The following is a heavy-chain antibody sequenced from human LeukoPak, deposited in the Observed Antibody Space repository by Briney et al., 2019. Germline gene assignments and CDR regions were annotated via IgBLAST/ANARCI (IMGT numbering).Heavy chain of an antibody. CDR2: INSDGSIT. CDR1: GFTFSTSW. J-gene: IGHJ4*02. D-gene: IGHD6-13*01. CDR3: AREPTSWYVDY. Sequence: PGGSLRLSCAASGFTFSTSWMHWVRQAPEKGLVWVSRINSDGSITSYADSVKGRFTISRDNAKNTLNLQMNSLRAEDTAVYFCAREPTSWYVDYWGQGTLVTVSS. V-gene: IGHV3-74*01.